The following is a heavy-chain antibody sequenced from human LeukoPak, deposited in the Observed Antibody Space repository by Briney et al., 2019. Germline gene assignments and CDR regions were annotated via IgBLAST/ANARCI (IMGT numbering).Heavy chain of an antibody. CDR2: ISSRSTYI. Sequence: MTGGSLRLSCTASGFSFSDYYVSWIRQAPGKGLEWISYISSRSTYISDADSVKGRFTISRDNAKNLLFLQMNSLRVEDTALYYCARGGTGAFDYWGQGILVTVSS. CDR1: GFSFSDYY. J-gene: IGHJ4*02. D-gene: IGHD2-8*02. V-gene: IGHV3-11*06. CDR3: ARGGTGAFDY.